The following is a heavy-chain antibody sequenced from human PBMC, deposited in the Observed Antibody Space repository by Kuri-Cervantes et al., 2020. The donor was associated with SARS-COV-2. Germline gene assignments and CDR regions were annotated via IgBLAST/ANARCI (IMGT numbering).Heavy chain of an antibody. CDR3: ARDYYDFWSGYYVPYYYYYYGMDV. J-gene: IGHJ6*02. Sequence: GGSLRLSCAASGVAFSSYSMNWVRQAPGKGLEWVSSISSSSSYIYYADTVKGRFTISRDNAKNSLYLQMNSLRAEDTAVYYCARDYYDFWSGYYVPYYYYYYGMDVWGQGTTVTVSS. V-gene: IGHV3-21*01. D-gene: IGHD3-3*01. CDR1: GVAFSSYS. CDR2: ISSSSSYI.